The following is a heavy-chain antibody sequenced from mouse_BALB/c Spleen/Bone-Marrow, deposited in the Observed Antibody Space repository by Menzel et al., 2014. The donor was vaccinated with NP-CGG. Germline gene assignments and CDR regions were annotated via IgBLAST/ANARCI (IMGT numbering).Heavy chain of an antibody. V-gene: IGHV1-54*01. D-gene: IGHD1-1*01. CDR2: INPGSGGT. Sequence: QVQLQQSGAELVRPGASVKVSCKASGYAFXNYLIEWVKQRPGQGLEWIGVINPGSGGTNYNEKFKGKATLTADKSSSTAYMQLSSLTSDDSAVYFCARSRYYGSNYAMDYWGQGTSVTVSS. CDR3: ARSRYYGSNYAMDY. J-gene: IGHJ4*01. CDR1: GYAFXNYL.